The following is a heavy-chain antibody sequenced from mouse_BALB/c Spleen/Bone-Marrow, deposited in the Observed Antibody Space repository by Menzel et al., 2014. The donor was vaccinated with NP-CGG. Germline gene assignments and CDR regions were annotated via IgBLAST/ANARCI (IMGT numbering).Heavy chain of an antibody. Sequence: VQLQQSGAELVKPGASVKLSCTASGFNIKDTYMHWVKQRPEQGLEWIGRIDPANGNTKYDPKFQGKATITADTSSNPAYLQPSNLTSEDTAVYYWARYSLGTYFDYWGQGTSLTVSS. CDR1: GFNIKDTY. V-gene: IGHV14-3*02. D-gene: IGHD6-5*01. J-gene: IGHJ2*02. CDR2: IDPANGNT. CDR3: ARYSLGTYFDY.